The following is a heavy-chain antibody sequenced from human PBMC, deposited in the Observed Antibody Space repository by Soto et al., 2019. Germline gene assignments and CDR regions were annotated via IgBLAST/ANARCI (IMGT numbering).Heavy chain of an antibody. CDR2: IIPIFGTA. V-gene: IGHV1-69*06. CDR3: ARGAPRCSSTSCYIGDYYYGMDV. D-gene: IGHD2-2*02. Sequence: QVQLVQSGAEVKKPGSSVKVSCKASGGTFSSYAISWVRQAPGQGLEWMGGIIPIFGTANYAQKFQGRVTINADKSTSTAYMELSSLRSEDTAVYYCARGAPRCSSTSCYIGDYYYGMDVWGRGTTVTVSS. J-gene: IGHJ6*02. CDR1: GGTFSSYA.